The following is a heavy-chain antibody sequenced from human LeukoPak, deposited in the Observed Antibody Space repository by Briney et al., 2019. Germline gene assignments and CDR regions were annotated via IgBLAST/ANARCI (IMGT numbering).Heavy chain of an antibody. CDR2: ISSSSSYI. CDR1: GFTFSSYT. D-gene: IGHD3-16*01. J-gene: IGHJ5*02. Sequence: GGSLRLSCAASGFTFSSYTMNWVRQAPGKGLEWVSSISSSSSYIYYADSVKGRFTISRDNARNALFLQMNSLRVEDTAVYYCASQTYARFDPWGQGTLVTVSS. CDR3: ASQTYARFDP. V-gene: IGHV3-21*01.